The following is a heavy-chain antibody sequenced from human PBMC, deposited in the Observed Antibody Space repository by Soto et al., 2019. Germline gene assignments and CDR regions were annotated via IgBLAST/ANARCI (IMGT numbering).Heavy chain of an antibody. CDR2: IDPSGNGT. CDR1: GHTLINYY. V-gene: IGHV1-46*01. CDR3: AINYYDSSGYLY. Sequence: QVQLVQSGAEVKKPGASVKVSCKTSGHTLINYYMHWVRQAPGQGLDWLGKIDPSGNGTSYAERFQGRITLTSHTSTKTVYVELSSLRSEDTAIYYCAINYYDSSGYLYWGQGTLVTVSS. J-gene: IGHJ4*02. D-gene: IGHD3-22*01.